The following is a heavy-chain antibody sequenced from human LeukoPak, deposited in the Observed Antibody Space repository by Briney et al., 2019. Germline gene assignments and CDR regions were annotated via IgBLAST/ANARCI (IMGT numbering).Heavy chain of an antibody. Sequence: GRSLRLSCAASGFTFSSYAMHWVRQAPGKGLEWVAVISYDGSNKYYADSVKGRFTISRDNSKNTLYLQMNSLRAEDTAVYYCARGDNWNWFDPWGQGTLVTVSS. CDR1: GFTFSSYA. D-gene: IGHD1-20*01. J-gene: IGHJ5*02. CDR2: ISYDGSNK. V-gene: IGHV3-30-3*02. CDR3: ARGDNWNWFDP.